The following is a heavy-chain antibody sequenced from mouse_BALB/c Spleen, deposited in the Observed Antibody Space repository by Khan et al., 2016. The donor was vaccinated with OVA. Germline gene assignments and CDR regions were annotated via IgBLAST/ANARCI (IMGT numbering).Heavy chain of an antibody. CDR2: INPSNGYT. J-gene: IGHJ3*01. CDR1: GYTFTSYT. V-gene: IGHV1-4*01. CDR3: ARVGPDHANYGAWFAY. D-gene: IGHD1-1*01. Sequence: QVRLQQSGAELARPGASVKMSCKASGYTFTSYTMHWVKQRPGQGLEWIGYINPSNGYTNYTQKFRDKATLTADKSSSTAYMQLSSLTSEDSAVYYCARVGPDHANYGAWFAYWGQGTLVTVSA.